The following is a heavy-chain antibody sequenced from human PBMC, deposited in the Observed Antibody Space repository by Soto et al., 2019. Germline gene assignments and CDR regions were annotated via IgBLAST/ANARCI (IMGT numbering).Heavy chain of an antibody. CDR3: ASYYDFSGTGYMDV. D-gene: IGHD3-3*01. J-gene: IGHJ6*03. CDR2: IIPILGIA. CDR1: GGTFSSYT. Sequence: QVQLVQSGAEVKKPGSSVKVSCKASGGTFSSYTISWVRQAPGQGLEWMGRIIPILGIANYAQKFQGRVTITADKSTSRAYMELSSLRSEDTAVYYCASYYDFSGTGYMDVWCKGTTVTVSS. V-gene: IGHV1-69*02.